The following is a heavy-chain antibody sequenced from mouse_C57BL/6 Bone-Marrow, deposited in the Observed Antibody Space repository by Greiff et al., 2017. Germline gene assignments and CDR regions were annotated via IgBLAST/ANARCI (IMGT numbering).Heavy chain of an antibody. V-gene: IGHV1-5*01. Sequence: EVQLQQSGTVLARPGASVKMSCKTSGYTFTSYWMHWVKQRPGQGLEWIGAIYPGNSDTSYNQKFKGKDKLTAVTSASTAYMELSSLTNEDSAVYYCTRSSRWYFDVWGTGTTVTVSS. CDR2: IYPGNSDT. J-gene: IGHJ1*03. CDR3: TRSSRWYFDV. CDR1: GYTFTSYW.